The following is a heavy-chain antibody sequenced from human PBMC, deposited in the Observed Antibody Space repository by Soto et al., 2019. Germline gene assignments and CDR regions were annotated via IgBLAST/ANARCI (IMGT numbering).Heavy chain of an antibody. CDR1: GLSLSTTGVG. CDR3: AHSPPPGVEDLWSGYYDYFDY. Sequence: QTLVTPPQTLTLTCNFSGLSLSTTGVGVGWIRQPPGKALEWLALIYWNDDKRYSPSLKSRLTIPQDTSKNQVVLTMTNMDPVDTATYYCAHSPPPGVEDLWSGYYDYFDYWGQGTLVTVS. V-gene: IGHV2-5*01. J-gene: IGHJ4*02. CDR2: IYWNDDK. D-gene: IGHD3-3*01.